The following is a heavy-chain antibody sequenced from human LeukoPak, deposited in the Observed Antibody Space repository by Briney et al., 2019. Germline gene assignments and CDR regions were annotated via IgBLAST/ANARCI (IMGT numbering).Heavy chain of an antibody. D-gene: IGHD6-13*01. J-gene: IGHJ4*02. V-gene: IGHV3-21*06. CDR2: ISSSSNYI. Sequence: GGSLRLSCAASGFTFSSYSMSWVRQAPGKGLEWVSSISSSSNYIYYADSVKGRFTISRDNAKNSLYLQMNSLRAEDTAVYYCARETSSWYWGQGTLVTVSS. CDR1: GFTFSSYS. CDR3: ARETSSWY.